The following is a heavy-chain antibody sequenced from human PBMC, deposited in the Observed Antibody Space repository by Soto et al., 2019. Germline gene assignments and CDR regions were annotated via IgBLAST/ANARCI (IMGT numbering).Heavy chain of an antibody. V-gene: IGHV1-18*01. CDR1: GYTFTSYG. D-gene: IGHD2-21*02. J-gene: IGHJ6*02. CDR3: ASSYCGGDCSVLYYYYGMDV. CDR2: IHPNGSPT. Sequence: ASVKVSCKASGYTFTSYGISWVRQAPGQGLEWMGVIHPNGSPTVYAQNFQGRLIITTDTSTSTAYMELRSLRSDDTAVYYCASSYCGGDCSVLYYYYGMDVWGQGTTVTVSS.